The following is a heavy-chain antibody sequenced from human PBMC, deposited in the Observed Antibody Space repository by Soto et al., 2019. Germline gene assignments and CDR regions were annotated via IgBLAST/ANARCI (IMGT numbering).Heavy chain of an antibody. J-gene: IGHJ6*02. Sequence: QVQLVQSGAEVKKPGASVKVSCKASGYTFTGYYMHWVRQAPGQGREWMGWINPNSGGTNYAQKFQGWVTMTRDTSISTAYMELSRLRSDDTAVYYCARGKMIVVVTDYGMDVWGQGTTVTVSS. CDR3: ARGKMIVVVTDYGMDV. CDR1: GYTFTGYY. CDR2: INPNSGGT. D-gene: IGHD3-22*01. V-gene: IGHV1-2*04.